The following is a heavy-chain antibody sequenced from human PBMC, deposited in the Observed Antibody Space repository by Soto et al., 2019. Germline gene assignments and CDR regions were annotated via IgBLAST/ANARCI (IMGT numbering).Heavy chain of an antibody. D-gene: IGHD3-10*01. Sequence: EVQLVESGGGLVQPGGSLRLSCAVSGFTFSSYSMNWVHQAPGKGLEWLSYISSSSSTIYYADSVKGRFTISRDNAKNSLYLQMNSLRDEDTAVYYCVYGYYFDYWGQGTQVTVSS. V-gene: IGHV3-48*02. J-gene: IGHJ4*02. CDR1: GFTFSSYS. CDR3: VYGYYFDY. CDR2: ISSSSSTI.